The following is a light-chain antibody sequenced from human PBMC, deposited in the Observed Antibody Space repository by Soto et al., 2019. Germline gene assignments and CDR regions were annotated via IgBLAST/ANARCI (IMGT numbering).Light chain of an antibody. CDR2: SNS. J-gene: IGLJ1*01. CDR3: QSYDSRLSGSV. V-gene: IGLV1-47*01. CDR1: SSNIGSNY. Sequence: QSVLTQPPSASGTPGQTVTISCSGSSSNIGSNYVYWYQQLPGMAPKLLIYSNSQRPLGVPDRFSGSKSGASASLAITGLQAEDEADYYCQSYDSRLSGSVFGTGTKLTVL.